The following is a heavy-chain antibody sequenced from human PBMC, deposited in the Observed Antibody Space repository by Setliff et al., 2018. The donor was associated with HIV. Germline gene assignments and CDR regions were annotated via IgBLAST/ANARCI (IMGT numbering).Heavy chain of an antibody. CDR2: VNPDGSEA. V-gene: IGHV3-7*01. CDR3: ADPPSGY. CDR1: GFNVNNKY. J-gene: IGHJ4*02. D-gene: IGHD3-10*01. Sequence: GGSLRLSCAASGFNVNNKYMSWVRQAPGKGLEWVASVNPDGSEASSVGSMKGRFTVSRDNAKNSLSLQMNSLRVEDTAVYYCADPPSGYWGQGTLVTVSS.